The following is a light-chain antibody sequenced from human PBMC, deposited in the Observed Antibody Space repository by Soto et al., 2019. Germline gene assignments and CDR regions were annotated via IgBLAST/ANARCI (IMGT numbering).Light chain of an antibody. V-gene: IGLV2-8*01. Sequence: QSALTQPPSASGSPGQSVTISCTGTSSDVGGYNYVSWYQQHPGKAPKLLIYEVSKRPSGVPDRFSGSKSGNTASLTVSGLQAADEADYYCNSYAGSYNWVFGGGTKLNVL. CDR1: SSDVGGYNY. CDR3: NSYAGSYNWV. CDR2: EVS. J-gene: IGLJ3*02.